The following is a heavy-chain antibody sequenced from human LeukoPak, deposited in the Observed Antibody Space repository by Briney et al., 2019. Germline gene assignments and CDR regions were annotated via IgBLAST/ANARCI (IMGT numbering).Heavy chain of an antibody. Sequence: SETLSLTCTVSGGSISSYYWSWIRQPPGKGLEWIGYIYYSASTNYNPSLKSRVTISVDTSKNQFSLKLSSVTAADTAVYYCAGLYDSSGNGGYWGQGTLVTVSS. CDR2: IYYSAST. J-gene: IGHJ4*02. CDR1: GGSISSYY. V-gene: IGHV4-59*01. CDR3: AGLYDSSGNGGY. D-gene: IGHD3-22*01.